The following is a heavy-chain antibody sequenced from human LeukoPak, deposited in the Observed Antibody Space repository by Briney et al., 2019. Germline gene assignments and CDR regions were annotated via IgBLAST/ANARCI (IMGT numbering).Heavy chain of an antibody. D-gene: IGHD3/OR15-3a*01. CDR1: GFPFSAYA. J-gene: IGHJ4*02. CDR2: IRGVGDPA. Sequence: GESLRLSCVASGFPFSAYAMSWVRQAPNKGLEWVSGIRGVGDPAYYAESVKGRFTIQRDNSKNTLYLNMNSLRAEDTALYYCAKDLPSGTGRGFDYWGQGTLVSVSS. CDR3: AKDLPSGTGRGFDY. V-gene: IGHV3-23*01.